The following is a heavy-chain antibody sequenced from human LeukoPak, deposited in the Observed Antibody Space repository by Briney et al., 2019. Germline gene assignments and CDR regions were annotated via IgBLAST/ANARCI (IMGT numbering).Heavy chain of an antibody. CDR3: ARGFHYDFWSGYFGRVWFDP. CDR1: GGSISSGDYY. D-gene: IGHD3-3*01. Sequence: PSQTLSLTCTVSGGSISSGDYYWSWIRQPPGKGLEWIGYIYYSGSTYYNPSLKSRVTISVYTSKNQFSLKLSSVTAADTAVYYCARGFHYDFWSGYFGRVWFDPWGQGTLVTVSS. CDR2: IYYSGST. V-gene: IGHV4-30-4*08. J-gene: IGHJ5*02.